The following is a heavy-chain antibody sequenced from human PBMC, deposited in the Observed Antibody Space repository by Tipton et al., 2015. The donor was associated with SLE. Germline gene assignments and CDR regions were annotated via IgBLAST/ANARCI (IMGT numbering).Heavy chain of an antibody. CDR1: GGSISSSSYY. CDR3: AGDRGQWLVDY. D-gene: IGHD6-19*01. Sequence: TLSLTCTVSGGSISSSSYYWGWIRQPPGKGLVWIGSIYYSGSTYHNPSLKSRVTISVDTSKNQFSLKLSSVTAADTAVYYCAGDRGQWLVDYWGQGTLVTVSS. J-gene: IGHJ4*02. CDR2: IYYSGST. V-gene: IGHV4-39*07.